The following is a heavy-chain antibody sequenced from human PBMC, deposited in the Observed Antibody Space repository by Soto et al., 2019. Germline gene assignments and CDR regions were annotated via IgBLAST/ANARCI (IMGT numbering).Heavy chain of an antibody. Sequence: GGSLRLSCAASGFTVSSNYMSWVRQAPGKGLEWVSVIYSGGSTYYADSVKGRFTISRHNSKNTLYLQMNSLRAEDTAVYYCASLTGYSSSWYRAFDIWGQGTMVTVSS. CDR2: IYSGGST. V-gene: IGHV3-53*04. CDR1: GFTVSSNY. D-gene: IGHD6-13*01. J-gene: IGHJ3*02. CDR3: ASLTGYSSSWYRAFDI.